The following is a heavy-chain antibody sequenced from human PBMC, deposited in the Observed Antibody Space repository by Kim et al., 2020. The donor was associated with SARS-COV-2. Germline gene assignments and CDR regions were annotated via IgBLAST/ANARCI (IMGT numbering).Heavy chain of an antibody. J-gene: IGHJ6*02. Sequence: SETLSLTCTVSGGSISSGSYYWSWIRQPAGKGLEWIGRIYTSGSTNYNPSLKSRVTISVDTSKNQFSLKLSSVTAADTAVYYCAREGADIVATSYYYYYGMDVWGQGTTVTVSS. CDR2: IYTSGST. CDR3: AREGADIVATSYYYYYGMDV. D-gene: IGHD5-12*01. CDR1: GGSISSGSYY. V-gene: IGHV4-61*02.